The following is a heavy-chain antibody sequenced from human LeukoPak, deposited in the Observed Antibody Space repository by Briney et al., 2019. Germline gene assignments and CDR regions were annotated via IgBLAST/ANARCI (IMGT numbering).Heavy chain of an antibody. CDR1: RFTFSNYA. J-gene: IGHJ6*03. D-gene: IGHD4-17*01. Sequence: GGSLRLSCAASRFTFSNYAMSWVRQAPGKGLEWVSVISGSGGNIYYTDSVKGRFTISRDNSKNTLYLQMNSLRAEDTAVYYCAKPVMTTVTTYFHYYYYMDVWGKGTTVTVSS. V-gene: IGHV3-23*01. CDR3: AKPVMTTVTTYFHYYYYMDV. CDR2: ISGSGGNI.